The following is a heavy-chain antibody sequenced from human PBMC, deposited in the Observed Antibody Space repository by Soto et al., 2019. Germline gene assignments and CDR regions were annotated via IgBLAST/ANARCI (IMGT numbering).Heavy chain of an antibody. J-gene: IGHJ4*02. D-gene: IGHD6-13*01. CDR2: IIPILGIA. Sequence: QVQLVQSGAEVQKPGSSVKVSCKASGGTFSSYTISWVRQAPGQGLEWMGRIIPILGIANYAQKFQGRVTITADKSTSTAYMELSSLRSEDTAVYYCARDRDSSSWYDYWGQGTLVTVSS. V-gene: IGHV1-69*08. CDR3: ARDRDSSSWYDY. CDR1: GGTFSSYT.